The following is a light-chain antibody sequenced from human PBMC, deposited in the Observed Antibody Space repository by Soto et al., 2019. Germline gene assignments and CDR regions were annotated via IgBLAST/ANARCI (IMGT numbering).Light chain of an antibody. V-gene: IGKV3-20*01. CDR3: QQYSSSPVT. Sequence: ENVLAQSPGTQSLSPGEIATLSCRASQSVRNTYLARYQQKPGQAPRLLIYGVSSRATGIPDRFSGSGSGTDFTLTISRLEPEDFAVYYCQQYSSSPVTFXGGTKVDIK. J-gene: IGKJ4*01. CDR2: GVS. CDR1: QSVRNTY.